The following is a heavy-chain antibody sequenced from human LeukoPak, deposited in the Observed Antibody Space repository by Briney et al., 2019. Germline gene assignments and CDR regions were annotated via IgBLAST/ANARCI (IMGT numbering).Heavy chain of an antibody. Sequence: MSSGTLSLTCAVSGGSISSYYWSWIRQPPGKGLEWIGYIYYSGSTNYNPSLKSRVTISVDTSKNQFSLKLSSVTAADTAVYYCARDLRSDSSGYYSIWGQGTMVTVSS. CDR3: ARDLRSDSSGYYSI. CDR1: GGSISSYY. CDR2: IYYSGST. J-gene: IGHJ3*02. V-gene: IGHV4-59*01. D-gene: IGHD3-22*01.